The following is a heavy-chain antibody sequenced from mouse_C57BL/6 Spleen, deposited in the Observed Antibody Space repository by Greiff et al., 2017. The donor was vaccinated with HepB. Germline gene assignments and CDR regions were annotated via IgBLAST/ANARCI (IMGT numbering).Heavy chain of an antibody. J-gene: IGHJ3*01. CDR1: GFNIKDYY. CDR2: IDPEDGET. Sequence: EVQLQQSGAELVKPGASVKLSCTASGFNIKDYYMHWVKQRTEQGLEWIGRIDPEDGETKYATKFQGKATITADPSSNTAYLQLSSLTSEDTAVYYCARENDPPFAYWGQGTLVTVSA. CDR3: ARENDPPFAY. V-gene: IGHV14-2*01. D-gene: IGHD2-3*01.